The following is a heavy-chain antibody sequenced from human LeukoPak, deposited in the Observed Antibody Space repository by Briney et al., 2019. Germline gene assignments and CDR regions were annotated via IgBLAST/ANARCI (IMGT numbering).Heavy chain of an antibody. CDR1: GFTFSTYS. J-gene: IGHJ4*02. D-gene: IGHD6-19*01. CDR2: ISSSSSSI. V-gene: IGHV3-21*01. CDR3: AGSLRGGGWYMY. Sequence: GGSLRHSCAASGFTFSTYSMNWVRQAPGKGLEWVSSISSSSSSIYYSDSVKGRFTVSRDNAKSALFLQMNSLRDEDTAVYYCAGSLRGGGWYMYWGQGTLVTVPS.